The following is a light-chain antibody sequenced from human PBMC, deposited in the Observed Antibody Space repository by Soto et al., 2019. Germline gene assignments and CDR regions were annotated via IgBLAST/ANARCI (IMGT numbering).Light chain of an antibody. CDR1: QTISIY. CDR2: KTS. J-gene: IGKJ4*01. V-gene: IGKV1-5*03. CDR3: QHYNGYPIS. Sequence: DIQMTQSPSTLSASVGDRVTITCRASQTISIYLAWYQQKPGRAPKVLIYKTSTLESGVPSRFSGSGSGTEFTVTVSSLQPDDVATYYCQHYNGYPISFGGGTKVEIK.